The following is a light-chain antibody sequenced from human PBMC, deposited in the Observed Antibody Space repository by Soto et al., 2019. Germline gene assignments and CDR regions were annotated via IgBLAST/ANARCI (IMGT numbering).Light chain of an antibody. J-gene: IGLJ2*01. V-gene: IGLV4-69*01. Sequence: QPVLTQSPSASASLGASVKLTCTLSSGHSNYAIAWHQQQPEKGPRFLMKLNSDGSHSKGDGIPDRFSGSSSGAERYRTISTLQSEDEADYYCQTWVTGIHIFGGGTKLTVL. CDR3: QTWVTGIHI. CDR2: LNSDGSH. CDR1: SGHSNYA.